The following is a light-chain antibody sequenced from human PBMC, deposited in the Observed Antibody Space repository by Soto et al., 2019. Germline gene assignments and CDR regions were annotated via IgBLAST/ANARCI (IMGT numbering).Light chain of an antibody. Sequence: DIQMTQSPSSLSASVGDRVTITCRARQRISSYLNWYQQKPGKAPKLLMYAASSLQSGVPSRFSGSGSGTDFTLTISSLQPEDFATYYCQQGYSIPSTFGQGTKLEIK. CDR1: QRISSY. J-gene: IGKJ2*01. V-gene: IGKV1-39*01. CDR3: QQGYSIPST. CDR2: AAS.